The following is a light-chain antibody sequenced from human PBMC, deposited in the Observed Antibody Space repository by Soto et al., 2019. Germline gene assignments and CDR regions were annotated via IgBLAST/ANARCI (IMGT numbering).Light chain of an antibody. CDR2: EVS. V-gene: IGLV2-14*01. CDR1: SNDVGGYNY. J-gene: IGLJ3*02. Sequence: QSVLTQPASVSGSPGQSITISCTGTSNDVGGYNYVSWYQQYPGKAPKLMIYEVSNRPSGVSNRFSGSKSGNTASLTISGLQAEDEADYYCSSYTSSIKLFGGGTKVTVL. CDR3: SSYTSSIKL.